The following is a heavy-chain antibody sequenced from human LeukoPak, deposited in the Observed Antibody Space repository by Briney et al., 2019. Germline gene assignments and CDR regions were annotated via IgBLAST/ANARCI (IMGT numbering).Heavy chain of an antibody. Sequence: KPSETLSLTCTVSGGSISSHYWSWIRQPPGKGLEWIGYISYSGSTNYNPSLKSRVTMSVDTSKYQFSLKLSSVTAADTAVYYCTRDRRDGYNYVDIWGQGTLVTVSS. D-gene: IGHD5-24*01. CDR3: TRDRRDGYNYVDI. J-gene: IGHJ4*02. CDR1: GGSISSHY. CDR2: ISYSGST. V-gene: IGHV4-59*11.